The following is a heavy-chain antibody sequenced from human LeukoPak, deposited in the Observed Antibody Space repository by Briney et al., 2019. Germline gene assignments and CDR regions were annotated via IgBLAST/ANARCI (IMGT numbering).Heavy chain of an antibody. CDR2: ISGSGGST. J-gene: IGHJ4*02. V-gene: IGHV3-23*01. D-gene: IGHD2-21*02. CDR3: TWDSRTAAFH. Sequence: PGGSLRLSCAASGFTFTSYAMSWVRQAPGKGLEWVSAISGSGGSTYYADSVKGRFTISRDNSKNTLYLQMNSLRAEDTAVYFCTWDSRTAAFHWGQGNMVTVSS. CDR1: GFTFTSYA.